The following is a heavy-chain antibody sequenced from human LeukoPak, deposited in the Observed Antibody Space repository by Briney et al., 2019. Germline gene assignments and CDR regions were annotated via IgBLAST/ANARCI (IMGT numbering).Heavy chain of an antibody. V-gene: IGHV1-69*05. CDR1: GGTFSSYA. D-gene: IGHD3-22*01. CDR3: ARVMYHDSSGLDYAFDI. CDR2: IIPIFGTA. Sequence: ASVKVSCKASGGTFSSYAISWVRQAPGQGLEWMGRIIPIFGTANYAQKFQGRVTITTDESTSTAYMELSSLRSEDTAVYYCARVMYHDSSGLDYAFDIWGQGTMVTVSS. J-gene: IGHJ3*02.